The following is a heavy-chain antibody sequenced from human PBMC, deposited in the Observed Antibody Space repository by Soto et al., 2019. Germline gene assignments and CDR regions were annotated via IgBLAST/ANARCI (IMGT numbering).Heavy chain of an antibody. CDR1: GFTFSSYG. CDR2: ISSDGSNK. CDR3: AKGNGDCFDY. D-gene: IGHD4-17*01. J-gene: IGHJ4*02. Sequence: QVQLVESGGGVVQPGRSLRLSCAASGFTFSSYGMHWVRQAPGKGLEWVSVISSDGSNKYYADSVKGRFTISRDNSKNTVYLQRNSLRAEDTAVYYCAKGNGDCFDYWGQGTLFTVSS. V-gene: IGHV3-30*18.